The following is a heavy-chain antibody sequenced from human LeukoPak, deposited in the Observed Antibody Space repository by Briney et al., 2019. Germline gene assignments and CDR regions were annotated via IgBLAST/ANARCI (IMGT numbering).Heavy chain of an antibody. J-gene: IGHJ4*02. Sequence: SETLSLTCTVSGGSISGYYWSWIRQPPGKGLEWIGYIYYSGSTNYNPSLKSRVTISVDTSKNQFSLRLSSVTAADTAVYYCARVTGYMIEDYFDYWGQGTLVTVSS. V-gene: IGHV4-59*01. CDR3: ARVTGYMIEDYFDY. CDR2: IYYSGST. CDR1: GGSISGYY. D-gene: IGHD3-22*01.